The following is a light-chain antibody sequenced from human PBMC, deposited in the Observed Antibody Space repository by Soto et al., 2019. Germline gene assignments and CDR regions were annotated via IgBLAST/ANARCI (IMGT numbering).Light chain of an antibody. CDR1: QGISNY. J-gene: IGKJ3*01. Sequence: DIQMTQSPSSLSASVGDRVSITCRASQGISNYFAWYQQKPGKVPKLLIYAASTLQSGVPSRFSGSGSGTDFTLTISSLQPEDVATYYCQKYNSALAITFGPGTKVDIK. CDR2: AAS. V-gene: IGKV1-27*01. CDR3: QKYNSALAIT.